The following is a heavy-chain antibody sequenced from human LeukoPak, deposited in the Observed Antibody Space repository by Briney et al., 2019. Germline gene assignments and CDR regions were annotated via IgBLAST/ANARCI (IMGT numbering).Heavy chain of an antibody. V-gene: IGHV4-59*01. D-gene: IGHD3-3*01. CDR3: ARGGGINNYDFWSGYYYWFDP. J-gene: IGHJ5*02. CDR2: IYYSGST. CDR1: GGSISSYY. Sequence: PSETLSLTCTVSGGSISSYYWSWIRQPPGKGLEWIGYIYYSGSTNYNPSLKSRVTISVDTSKNQFSLKLSSVTAADTAVYYCARGGGINNYDFWSGYYYWFDPWGHGTLVTVSS.